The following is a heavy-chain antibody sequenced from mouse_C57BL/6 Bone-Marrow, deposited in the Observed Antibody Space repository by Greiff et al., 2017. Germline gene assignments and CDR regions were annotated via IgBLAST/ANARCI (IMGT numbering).Heavy chain of an antibody. J-gene: IGHJ4*01. Sequence: VQLQQPGAELVRPGSSVKLSCKASGYTFTSYWMHWVKQRPIQGLEWIGNIDPSDSETHYNQKFKDKAALTVDKSSSTAYMQLSSLTSEDSAVYYCARGTVVTYYYAMDYWGQGTSVTVSS. V-gene: IGHV1-52*01. CDR2: IDPSDSET. CDR1: GYTFTSYW. CDR3: ARGTVVTYYYAMDY. D-gene: IGHD1-1*01.